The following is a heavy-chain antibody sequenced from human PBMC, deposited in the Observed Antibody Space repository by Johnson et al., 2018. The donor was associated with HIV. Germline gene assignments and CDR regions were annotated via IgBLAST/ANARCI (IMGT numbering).Heavy chain of an antibody. V-gene: IGHV3-66*01. CDR2: IYSGGST. Sequence: VQLVESGGGVVRPGGSLRLSCAASGFTFDDYGMNWVRQAPGKGLEWVSIIYSGGSTYYADSVKGRFTISRDSSKNTVYLQMNSLRAEDTAVYYCARASDAFDIWGQGTMVTVSS. J-gene: IGHJ3*02. CDR3: ARASDAFDI. CDR1: GFTFDDYG.